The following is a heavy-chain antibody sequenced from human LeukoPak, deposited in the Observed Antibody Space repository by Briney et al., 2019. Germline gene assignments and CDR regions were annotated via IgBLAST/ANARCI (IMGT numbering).Heavy chain of an antibody. Sequence: GGSLRLSCTVSGFTFSPYAMSWVRQAPGKGLEWVSSISTSGGNTYYADSVKGRFIISRDNSKNTLYLQMNSLRAEDSGVYYCSKGLAPTGTTHTAAGYWGQGTLVTVSS. CDR1: GFTFSPYA. J-gene: IGHJ4*02. V-gene: IGHV3-23*01. CDR2: ISTSGGNT. D-gene: IGHD1-1*01. CDR3: SKGLAPTGTTHTAAGY.